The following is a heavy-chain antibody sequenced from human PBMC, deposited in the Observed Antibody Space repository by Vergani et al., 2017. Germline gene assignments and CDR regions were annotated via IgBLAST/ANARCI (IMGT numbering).Heavy chain of an antibody. CDR1: GGSFSGYY. J-gene: IGHJ4*02. D-gene: IGHD2-2*01. Sequence: QVQLQQWGAGLLKPSETLSLTCAVYGGSFSGYYWSWIRQPPGKGLEWIGEINHSGSTNYNPSLKSRVTISVDTSKNQFSLKLSSVTAADTAVYYYAGGRYCSSTSCYGGIDYWGQGTLVTVSS. CDR2: INHSGST. V-gene: IGHV4-34*01. CDR3: AGGRYCSSTSCYGGIDY.